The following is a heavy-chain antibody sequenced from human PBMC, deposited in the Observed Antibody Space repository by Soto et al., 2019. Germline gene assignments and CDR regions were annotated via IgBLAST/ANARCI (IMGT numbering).Heavy chain of an antibody. V-gene: IGHV2-5*02. J-gene: IGHJ6*02. CDR3: IQSRCGGDCLQSYASYYYYGMDV. CDR2: IYWDDDK. D-gene: IGHD2-21*02. CDR1: AFSLSTGGVG. Sequence: QITLKESGPTLVKPTQTLTLTCTFSAFSLSTGGVGVGWIRQPPGKALEWLALIYWDDDKRYSPSLRSRLTIPKDTSKNQVVLTMTNMDPVDTATYYCIQSRCGGDCLQSYASYYYYGMDVWGQGNTVTVSS.